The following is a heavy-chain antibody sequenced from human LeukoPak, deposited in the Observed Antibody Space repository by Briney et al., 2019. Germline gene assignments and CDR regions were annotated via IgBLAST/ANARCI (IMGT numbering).Heavy chain of an antibody. CDR2: IIPIFGTA. J-gene: IGHJ4*02. V-gene: IGHV1-69*01. CDR1: GGTFSSYA. Sequence: SVKVSCKASGGTFSSYAISWVRQAPGQGLEWMGGIIPIFGTANYAQKFQGRVTITADESTSTAFMELSSLRSEDTAVYYCARDSDYYYGSGSYYRGVYWGQGTLVTVSS. D-gene: IGHD3-10*01. CDR3: ARDSDYYYGSGSYYRGVY.